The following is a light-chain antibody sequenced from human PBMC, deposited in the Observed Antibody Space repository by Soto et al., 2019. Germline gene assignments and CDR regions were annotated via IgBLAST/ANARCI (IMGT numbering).Light chain of an antibody. J-gene: IGKJ1*01. CDR2: AAS. CDR3: QEYTSVLRT. Sequence: DIQMTQSPSSLSASVGDRVTITCRASQHISGYLGWYQQRPGKVPNLIIYAASSLQSGVPSRFSGSGSGTDFTLTITSLQSEDVAAYYCQEYTSVLRTFGQGTRVEI. CDR1: QHISGY. V-gene: IGKV1-27*01.